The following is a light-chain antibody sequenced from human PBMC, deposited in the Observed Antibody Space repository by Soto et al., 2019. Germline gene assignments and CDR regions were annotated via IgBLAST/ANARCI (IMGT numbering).Light chain of an antibody. CDR3: SSYTNINTRACV. Sequence: QSALTQPASVSGSPGQSITISCTGTSGYTGSYNRVSWYQQHPGKAPKLIIYEVTDRPSGVSNRFSGSKSGNTASLTISGLQAEDEAEYYCSSYTNINTRACVFGTGTKVTVL. CDR1: SGYTGSYNR. J-gene: IGLJ1*01. V-gene: IGLV2-14*01. CDR2: EVT.